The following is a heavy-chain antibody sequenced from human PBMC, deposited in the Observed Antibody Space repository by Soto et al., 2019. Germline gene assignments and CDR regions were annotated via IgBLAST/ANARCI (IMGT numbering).Heavy chain of an antibody. V-gene: IGHV4-59*01. CDR2: IYYSGST. CDR3: ARGLAIAAAGDNNWFDP. D-gene: IGHD6-13*01. CDR1: GGCISSYY. J-gene: IGHJ5*02. Sequence: SETLSLTCTVSGGCISSYYWSWIRQPPGKGLEWIGYIYYSGSTNYNPSLKSRVTISVDTSKNQFSLKLSSVTAADTAVYYCARGLAIAAAGDNNWFDPWGQGTLVTVSS.